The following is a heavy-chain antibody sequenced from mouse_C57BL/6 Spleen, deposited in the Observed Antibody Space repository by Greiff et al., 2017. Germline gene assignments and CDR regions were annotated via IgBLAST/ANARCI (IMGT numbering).Heavy chain of an antibody. CDR3: ALGAVYYGTSYDGSDY. CDR2: IFPGSGST. CDR1: GYTFTDYY. D-gene: IGHD1-1*01. J-gene: IGHJ2*01. Sequence: QVQLQPSGPELVKPGASVKISCKASGYTFTDYYINWVKQRPGQGLEWIGWIFPGSGSTYYNEKFKGKATLTVDKSSSTAYMLLSSLTSEDSAVYFCALGAVYYGTSYDGSDYWGQGTTLTVSS. V-gene: IGHV1-75*01.